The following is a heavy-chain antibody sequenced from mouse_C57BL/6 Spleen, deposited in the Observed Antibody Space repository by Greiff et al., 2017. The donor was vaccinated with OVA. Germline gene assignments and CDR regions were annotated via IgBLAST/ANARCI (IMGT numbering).Heavy chain of an antibody. J-gene: IGHJ3*01. CDR3: ARSGLGFAY. V-gene: IGHV1-69*01. CDR2: IDPSDSYT. D-gene: IGHD3-3*01. CDR1: GYTFTSYW. Sequence: VQLQQSGAELVMPGASVKLSCKASGYTFTSYWMHWVKQRPGQGLEWIGEIDPSDSYTNYNQKFKGKSTLTVDKSSSTAYMQLSSLTSEDSAVYYCARSGLGFAYWGQGTLVTVSA.